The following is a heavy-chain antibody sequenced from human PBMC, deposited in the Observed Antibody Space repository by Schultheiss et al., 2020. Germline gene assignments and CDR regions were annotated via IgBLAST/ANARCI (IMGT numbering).Heavy chain of an antibody. CDR2: ISNDETET. Sequence: GGSLRLSCAASGFTFSSYWMHWVRQAPGKGLVWVSRISNDETETKYAASVKGRFTISRDNANNTLYLQMNSLRAEDTAVYYCAKGNDYGDESFDYWGQGTLVTVSS. V-gene: IGHV3-74*03. J-gene: IGHJ4*02. CDR1: GFTFSSYW. CDR3: AKGNDYGDESFDY. D-gene: IGHD4-17*01.